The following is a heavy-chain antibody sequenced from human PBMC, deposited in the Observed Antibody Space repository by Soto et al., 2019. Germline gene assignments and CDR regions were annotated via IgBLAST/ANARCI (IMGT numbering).Heavy chain of an antibody. D-gene: IGHD1-26*01. V-gene: IGHV3-23*01. CDR2: ISGSGGST. Sequence: EVQLLESGGGLVQPGGSLRLSCAASGFTFSSYAMSWVRQAPGKGLEWVSAISGSGGSTYYADSVKGRFSISRDNSKNTLYLQMNSLRAEDTAVYYRAKDLDSGSYVDYYYYGMDVWGQGTTVTVSS. CDR3: AKDLDSGSYVDYYYYGMDV. CDR1: GFTFSSYA. J-gene: IGHJ6*02.